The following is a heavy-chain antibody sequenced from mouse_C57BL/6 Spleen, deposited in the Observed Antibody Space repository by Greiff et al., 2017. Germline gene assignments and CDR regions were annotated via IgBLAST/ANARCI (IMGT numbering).Heavy chain of an antibody. V-gene: IGHV1-53*01. CDR1: GYTFTSYW. CDR3: ARESYYGSSYVGYFDV. CDR2: INPSNGGT. J-gene: IGHJ1*03. D-gene: IGHD1-1*01. Sequence: QVQLQQSGTELVKPGASVKLSCKASGYTFTSYWLHWVKQRPGQGLEWIGNINPSNGGTNYNEKFKSKATLTVDKSSSTAYMQLSSLTSEDSAVYYCARESYYGSSYVGYFDVWGTGTTVTVSS.